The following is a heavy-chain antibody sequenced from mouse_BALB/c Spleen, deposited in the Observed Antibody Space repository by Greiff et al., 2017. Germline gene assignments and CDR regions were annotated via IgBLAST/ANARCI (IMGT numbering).Heavy chain of an antibody. V-gene: IGHV2-2*02. D-gene: IGHD2-4*01. CDR2: IWSGGST. Sequence: VQLQQSGPGLVQPSQSLSITCTVSGFSLTSYGVHWVRQSPGKGLEWLGVIWSGGSTDYNAAFISRLSISKDNSKSQVFFKMNSLQANDTAIYYCARREYYDYSYAMDYWGQGTSVTVSS. CDR3: ARREYYDYSYAMDY. CDR1: GFSLTSYG. J-gene: IGHJ4*01.